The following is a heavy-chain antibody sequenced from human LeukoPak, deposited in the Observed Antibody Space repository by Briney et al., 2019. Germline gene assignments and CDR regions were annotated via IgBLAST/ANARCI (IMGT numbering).Heavy chain of an antibody. CDR2: MYNSGST. V-gene: IGHV4-59*01. CDR3: ARALYGDPRKRYFDL. D-gene: IGHD4-17*01. J-gene: IGHJ2*01. CDR1: GGSISSYY. Sequence: PSETLSLTCTVSGGSISSYYWSWIRQPPGKGLEWAGYMYNSGSTNYNPSLKSRVTISVDTSKNQFSLKLSSVTAADTAVYYCARALYGDPRKRYFDLWGRGTLVTVSS.